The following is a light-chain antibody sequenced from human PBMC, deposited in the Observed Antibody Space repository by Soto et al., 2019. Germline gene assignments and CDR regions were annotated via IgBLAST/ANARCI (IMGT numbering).Light chain of an antibody. CDR3: CSYAGSSIHVV. J-gene: IGLJ2*01. Sequence: QSVLTQPASVSGSPGQSITISCTGTSSDVGSYNLVSWYQQHPGKAPKLMIYEGSKRPSGVSNRFSGSKSGNTASLTISGLQAEDEADYYCCSYAGSSIHVVFGGWTKLTVL. V-gene: IGLV2-23*01. CDR1: SSDVGSYNL. CDR2: EGS.